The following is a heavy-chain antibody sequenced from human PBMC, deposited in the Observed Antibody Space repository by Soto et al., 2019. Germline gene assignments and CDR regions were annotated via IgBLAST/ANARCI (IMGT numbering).Heavy chain of an antibody. CDR1: SGSIGTTNW. D-gene: IGHD2-8*01. CDR2: IFHSGNT. V-gene: IGHV4-4*02. J-gene: IGHJ6*01. CDR3: ARRTWGMDV. Sequence: QVQLQESGTGLVKPSGTLSLTCAVSSGSIGTTNWWSWVRQTPGKGLEWIGEIFHSGNTSYNPSRASRVTISVATSKNQFSLNLRAVTAADTAVYYCARRTWGMDVWGQRTTVTVSS.